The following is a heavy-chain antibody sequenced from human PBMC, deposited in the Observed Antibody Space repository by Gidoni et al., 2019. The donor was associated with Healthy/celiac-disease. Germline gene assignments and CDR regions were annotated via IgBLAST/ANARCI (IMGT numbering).Heavy chain of an antibody. D-gene: IGHD6-13*01. CDR1: VGSIRSYY. V-gene: IGHV4-59*01. CDR3: ARTRPSIAAAGLPHFQQ. CDR2: IYYSGST. Sequence: QVQLQESGPGLLNPSETLSLTCTVSVGSIRSYYWSWIRQPPGKGLEWIGYIYYSGSTNYNPSLKSRVTISVDTSKNQFSLKLSSVTAAETAGYYCARTRPSIAAAGLPHFQQWGQGTLVTVSS. J-gene: IGHJ1*01.